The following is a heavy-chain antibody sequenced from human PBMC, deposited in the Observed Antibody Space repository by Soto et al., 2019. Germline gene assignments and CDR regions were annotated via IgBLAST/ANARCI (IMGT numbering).Heavy chain of an antibody. Sequence: QVQLQESGPGLLKPSETLSLTCTVSGASMRNYYWSWIRQPAGKGLEWIGRIFGSGETYYNPSLKSRIILSVDPSKSQFSLELTSVTAADTAVYFCVREGDYSDNNGYPLFDYWGQGTLVTVSP. CDR1: GASMRNYY. V-gene: IGHV4-4*07. D-gene: IGHD3-22*01. CDR2: IFGSGET. J-gene: IGHJ4*02. CDR3: VREGDYSDNNGYPLFDY.